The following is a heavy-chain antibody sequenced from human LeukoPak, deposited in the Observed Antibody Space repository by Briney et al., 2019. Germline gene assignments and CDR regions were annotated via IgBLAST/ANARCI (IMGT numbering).Heavy chain of an antibody. D-gene: IGHD2-21*02. V-gene: IGHV3-30*04. Sequence: GRSLRLSCAASGFTFSSYAMHWLRQAPGKGLEWVAVISYDGSNKYYADSVKGRFTISRDNSKNTLYLQMNSLRAEDTAVYYCAREGSVVVTAIPTDYWGQGTLVTVSS. J-gene: IGHJ4*02. CDR3: AREGSVVVTAIPTDY. CDR2: ISYDGSNK. CDR1: GFTFSSYA.